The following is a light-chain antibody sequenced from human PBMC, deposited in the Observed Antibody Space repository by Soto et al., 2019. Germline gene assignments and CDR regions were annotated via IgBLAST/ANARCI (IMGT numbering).Light chain of an antibody. J-gene: IGKJ4*02. CDR1: QSVRSW. CDR2: DAS. V-gene: IGKV1-5*01. Sequence: DIQMTQSRATLSASVGDRVTITFRASQSVRSWLAWYQQKPGTAPKLLIFDASRLESGVPSRFRGSASGTEFTLTISSLQPDDFATYFCQQYDKCPLTFGGG. CDR3: QQYDKCPLT.